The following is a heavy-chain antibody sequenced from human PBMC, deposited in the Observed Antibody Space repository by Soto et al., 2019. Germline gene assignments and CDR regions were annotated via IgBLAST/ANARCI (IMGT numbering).Heavy chain of an antibody. CDR3: ARDGVVVVYYYHGMDV. CDR1: AYPFTDYY. D-gene: IGHD2-15*01. Sequence: ASVKVSCKASAYPFTDYYMPWVRQGPRQGLEWLGWINPNGCGTNYAQQFQGRVTMTRDTSISTAYMELSSLSSDYTAVYYCARDGVVVVYYYHGMDVWGQGTTV. V-gene: IGHV1-2*02. J-gene: IGHJ6*02. CDR2: INPNGCGT.